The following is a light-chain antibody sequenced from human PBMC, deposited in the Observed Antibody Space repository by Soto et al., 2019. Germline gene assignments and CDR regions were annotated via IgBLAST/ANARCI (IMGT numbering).Light chain of an antibody. CDR1: QTISSW. CDR3: QQYNSYPWT. CDR2: DAS. Sequence: EVTQKQATLSAHAGDRVTITCRVSQTISSWLAWDQQKPGKAPKLLIYDASNLETGVPSRFSGSGSGTEFTLTITSLQPDDFATYYCQQYNSYPWTFGQGTKAAIK. J-gene: IGKJ1*01. V-gene: IGKV1-5*01.